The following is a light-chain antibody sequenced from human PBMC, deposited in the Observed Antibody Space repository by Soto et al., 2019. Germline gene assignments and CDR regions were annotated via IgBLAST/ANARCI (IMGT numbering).Light chain of an antibody. CDR3: TLWDVRLMGV. CDR2: KNN. V-gene: IGLV1-47*01. CDR1: SSNIGTNY. J-gene: IGLJ3*02. Sequence: QSVLTQPPSASGTPGQRVTISCYGSSSNIGTNYVYWYQQLPGTAPKLLIYKNNQRPSGVPDRFSGSKSGTAYSLAISGLRFEYEAAYYCTLWDVRLMGVFCGGNKLTVL.